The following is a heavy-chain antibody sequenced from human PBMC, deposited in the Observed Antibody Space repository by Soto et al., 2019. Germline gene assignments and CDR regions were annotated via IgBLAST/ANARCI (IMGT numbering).Heavy chain of an antibody. CDR3: ARVRDWNDGYGMDV. D-gene: IGHD1-1*01. J-gene: IGHJ6*02. Sequence: PGGSLRLSCAASGFTFSSYGVNWVRKDPGKGLEWVSYISSSSSTIYYADSVKGRFTISRDNAKNSLYLQMNSLRAEDTAVYYCARVRDWNDGYGMDVWGQGTTVTVSS. V-gene: IGHV3-48*01. CDR2: ISSSSSTI. CDR1: GFTFSSYG.